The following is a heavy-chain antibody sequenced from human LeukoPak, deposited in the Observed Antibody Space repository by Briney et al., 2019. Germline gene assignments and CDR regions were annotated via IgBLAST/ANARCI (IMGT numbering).Heavy chain of an antibody. Sequence: PGGSLRLSCAASGFTVSSNYMSWVRQAPGKGLEWVSVIYSGGTTYYADSVKGRFTISRDNSKNTLHLQMNSLTAEDTAVYYCARAHQLHWYFDLWGRGALVTVSS. D-gene: IGHD4-23*01. CDR1: GFTVSSNY. CDR3: ARAHQLHWYFDL. J-gene: IGHJ2*01. CDR2: IYSGGTT. V-gene: IGHV3-53*01.